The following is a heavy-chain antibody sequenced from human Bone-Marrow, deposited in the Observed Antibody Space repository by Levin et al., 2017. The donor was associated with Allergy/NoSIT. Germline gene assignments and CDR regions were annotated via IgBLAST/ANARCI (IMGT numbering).Heavy chain of an antibody. J-gene: IGHJ4*02. V-gene: IGHV4-39*01. CDR2: SYYTGRT. Sequence: SETLSLTCTVSGGSISSSTYYWGWIRQPPGKKLEWIGNSYYTGRTYYNPSHKSRATLSVDTSKNQFSLRLNSVTATDTAVYYCAKLLITGAAEMKGRPDYWGRGTLVTVSS. CDR1: GGSISSSTYY. D-gene: IGHD2-15*01. CDR3: AKLLITGAAEMKGRPDY.